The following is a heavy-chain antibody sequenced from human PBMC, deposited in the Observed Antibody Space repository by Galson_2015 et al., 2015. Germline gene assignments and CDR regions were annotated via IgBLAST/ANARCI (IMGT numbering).Heavy chain of an antibody. D-gene: IGHD2-21*02. Sequence: YYWSWIRQPPGKGLEWIGEINHSGSTNYNPSLKSRVTISVDTSKNQFSLKLSSVTAADTAVYYCARGARHCGGDCYYDWGQGTLVTVSS. V-gene: IGHV4-34*01. CDR1: YY. J-gene: IGHJ4*02. CDR2: INHSGST. CDR3: ARGARHCGGDCYYD.